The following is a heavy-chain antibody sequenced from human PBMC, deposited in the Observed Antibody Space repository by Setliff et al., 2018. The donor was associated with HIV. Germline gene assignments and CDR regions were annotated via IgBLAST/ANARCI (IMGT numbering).Heavy chain of an antibody. V-gene: IGHV1-3*01. Sequence: PSVKVSCKAFGYTFSTNAIHWVRQAPGQRLEWMGYINAGDDNTRYSEKFQGRVTMTRDTSTSTAYMELRSLRSDDTAVYYCARNRVVPAAISDYWGQGTLVTVSS. D-gene: IGHD2-2*01. CDR3: ARNRVVPAAISDY. CDR1: GYTFSTNA. CDR2: INAGDDNT. J-gene: IGHJ4*02.